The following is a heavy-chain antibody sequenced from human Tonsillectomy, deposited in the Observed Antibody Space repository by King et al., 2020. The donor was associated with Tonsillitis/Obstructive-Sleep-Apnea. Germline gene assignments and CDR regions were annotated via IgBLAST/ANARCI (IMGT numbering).Heavy chain of an antibody. CDR1: GGSISSGGYY. CDR3: ARDLGSGYHYIEY. V-gene: IGHV4-31*03. Sequence: QLQESGPGLVKPSQTLSLTCSVSGGSISSGGYYWSWIRQHPGKGLEWIGYIYYSGSTYYNPSLKSRVTISVDTSKSQFSLKLSSVTAADTAVYYCARDLGSGYHYIEYWGQGTLVTVSS. D-gene: IGHD5-12*01. CDR2: IYYSGST. J-gene: IGHJ4*02.